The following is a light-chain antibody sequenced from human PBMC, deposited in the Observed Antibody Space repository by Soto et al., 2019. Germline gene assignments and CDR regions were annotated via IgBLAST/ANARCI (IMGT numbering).Light chain of an antibody. CDR2: AAS. CDR1: ETISRS. CDR3: QQTHSVPLT. J-gene: IGKJ5*01. V-gene: IGKV1-39*01. Sequence: DIQMTQSPSSLSASVGDRVTITCLASETISRSLNWFQQKPGKAPKLLIYAASILQNEVPSRFSGSGSGTDFTLSITSLQFEDFATYYCQQTHSVPLTFGQGTRLGIK.